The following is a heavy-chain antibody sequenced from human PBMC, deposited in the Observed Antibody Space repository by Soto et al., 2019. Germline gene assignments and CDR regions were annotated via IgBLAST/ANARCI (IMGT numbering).Heavy chain of an antibody. D-gene: IGHD3-3*01. V-gene: IGHV4-59*08. J-gene: IGHJ6*03. Sequence: SITRTASGETINISYCTGSRKQQGKGLEWIGYIYYSGSTNYNPSLKSRVTISVDTSKNQFSLKLSSVTAADTAVYYCATRAADYXFWSGYYSYYYCMDVWGKGTTVTVSS. CDR2: IYYSGST. CDR1: GETINISY. CDR3: ATRAADYXFWSGYYSYYYCMDV.